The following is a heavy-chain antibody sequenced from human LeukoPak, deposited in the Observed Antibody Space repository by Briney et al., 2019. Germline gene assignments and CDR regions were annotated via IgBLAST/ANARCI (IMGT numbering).Heavy chain of an antibody. V-gene: IGHV1-24*01. D-gene: IGHD3-10*01. CDR3: ATVPLSGSGSYYNPTPFDY. CDR2: FDPEDDET. Sequence: PSVKVSCKVSAYTLTELSMHWVRQAPGNGLEWMGGFDPEDDETIYAQKFQGRVTMTADASTDTAYMELSSLRSEDTAVYYCATVPLSGSGSYYNPTPFDYWGQGTLVTVSS. CDR1: AYTLTELS. J-gene: IGHJ4*02.